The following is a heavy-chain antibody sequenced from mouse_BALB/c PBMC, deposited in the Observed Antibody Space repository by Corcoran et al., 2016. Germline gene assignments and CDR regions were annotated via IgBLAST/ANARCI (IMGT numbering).Heavy chain of an antibody. V-gene: IGHV4-1*02. CDR1: GFDFSRYW. CDR2: INPDSSTI. Sequence: EVKLLESGGGLVQPGGSLKLSCAASGFDFSRYWMSWVRQAPGKGLEWIGEINPDSSTINYTPSLKDKFIISRDNAKNTLYLQMRKVRSEETALYYCARPGDGYYGFAYWGQGTLVTVSA. J-gene: IGHJ3*01. CDR3: ARPGDGYYGFAY. D-gene: IGHD2-3*01.